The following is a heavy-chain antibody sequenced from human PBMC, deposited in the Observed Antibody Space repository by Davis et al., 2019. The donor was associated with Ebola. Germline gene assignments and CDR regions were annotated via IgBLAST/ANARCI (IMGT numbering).Heavy chain of an antibody. V-gene: IGHV1-18*04. D-gene: IGHD3-9*01. Sequence: ASVKVSCKSSGYTFTSYGLVWVRQAPGLGLEWMGWISGFNTNTNLAQKFQGRVTVSKDTSTNTAYMDLRSLTSDDTAIYYCARASNYDVLTGTSSYYFDYWGQGTLVTVSS. CDR2: ISGFNTNT. CDR3: ARASNYDVLTGTSSYYFDY. J-gene: IGHJ4*02. CDR1: GYTFTSYG.